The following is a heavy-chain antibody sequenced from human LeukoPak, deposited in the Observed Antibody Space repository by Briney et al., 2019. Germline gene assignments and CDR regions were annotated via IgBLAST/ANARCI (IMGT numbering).Heavy chain of an antibody. D-gene: IGHD2-2*01. J-gene: IGHJ5*02. CDR3: ARAGCTSTTCSTLGGFSS. CDR2: IKQDGFEK. CDR1: GFTFSNFW. V-gene: IGHV3-7*01. Sequence: PGGSLRLSCAASGFTFSNFWMSWVRQAPGKGLEWVANIKQDGFEKYYVDSVRGRFTISRDNAKNSLSLQMNSLRAEDTAVYYCARAGCTSTTCSTLGGFSSWGQGTLVTVSS.